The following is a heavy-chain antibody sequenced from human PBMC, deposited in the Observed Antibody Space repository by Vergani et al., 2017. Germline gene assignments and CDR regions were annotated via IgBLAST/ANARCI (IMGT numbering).Heavy chain of an antibody. J-gene: IGHJ4*02. CDR1: GGTFSSYT. D-gene: IGHD3-22*01. CDR3: ARARYYDSSGYHTGDDY. V-gene: IGHV1-69*02. Sequence: QVQLVQSGAEVKKPGSSVKVSCKASGGTFSSYTISWVRQAPGQGLEWMGRLIPILGIANYAQKFQGRVTITADNSTSTAYMELSSLRSEDTAVYYWARARYYDSSGYHTGDDYWGQGTLVTVSS. CDR2: LIPILGIA.